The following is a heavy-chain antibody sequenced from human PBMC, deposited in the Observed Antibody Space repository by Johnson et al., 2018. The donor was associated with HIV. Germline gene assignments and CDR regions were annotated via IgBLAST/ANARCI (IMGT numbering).Heavy chain of an antibody. CDR2: ISYDGSNK. J-gene: IGHJ3*02. D-gene: IGHD2/OR15-2a*01. Sequence: QMLLVESVGGVVQPGRSLRLSCAASGFTFSSYAMHWVRQAPGKGLEWVAVISYDGSNKYYADSVKGRFTISRDNSKNTLYLQMNSLRAEDTAVYYCAKNSAAFDIWGQGTMVTVSS. CDR1: GFTFSSYA. V-gene: IGHV3-30*04. CDR3: AKNSAAFDI.